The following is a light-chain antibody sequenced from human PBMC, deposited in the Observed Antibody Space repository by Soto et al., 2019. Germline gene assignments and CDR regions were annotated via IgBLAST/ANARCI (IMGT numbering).Light chain of an antibody. J-gene: IGKJ2*02. CDR3: QKYGSSEGT. V-gene: IGKV3-20*01. CDR1: QSVSSSY. CDR2: GAS. Sequence: EIVLTQSPGTLSFSPGERATLSCTASQSVSSSYLAWYQQKPGQAPRLLIYGASSRATGIPDRFSGSGSGTDFTLTISRLEPEDFAVYYCQKYGSSEGTFGQGTKLEIK.